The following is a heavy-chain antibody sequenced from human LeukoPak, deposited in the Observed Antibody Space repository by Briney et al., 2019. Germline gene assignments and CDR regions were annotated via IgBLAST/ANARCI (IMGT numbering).Heavy chain of an antibody. J-gene: IGHJ4*02. CDR2: ISTSSSTSM. CDR1: GFTFSTYE. Sequence: PGGSLRLSCAASGFTFSTYEMNWVRQAPGKGLEWVSYISTSSSTSMYYADSVKGRFTISRDNAKNSLYLQMNSLRAEDTAVYYCARTYYDILTGYNPYFDYWGQGTLVTVSS. D-gene: IGHD3-9*01. CDR3: ARTYYDILTGYNPYFDY. V-gene: IGHV3-48*03.